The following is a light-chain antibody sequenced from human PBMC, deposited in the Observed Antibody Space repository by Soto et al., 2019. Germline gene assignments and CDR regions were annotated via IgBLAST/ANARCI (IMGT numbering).Light chain of an antibody. CDR1: QTVSSDY. J-gene: IGKJ2*01. CDR2: DAS. CDR3: QQRGDWPLYT. V-gene: IGKV3-11*01. Sequence: EIVLTPSPSTLSLSPAQTGTLSCRASQTVSSDYLDWYQQKPGQAPRLLIYDASDRATGIPARFRGSGSGTDFTLTISSLXPEDFAVYYCQQRGDWPLYTFGQGTKVDTK.